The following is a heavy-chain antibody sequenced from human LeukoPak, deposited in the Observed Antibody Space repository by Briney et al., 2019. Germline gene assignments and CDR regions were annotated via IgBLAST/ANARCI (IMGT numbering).Heavy chain of an antibody. Sequence: SETLSLTCTVSGDSISTTFYYWGWIRQPPGKGLEWIGSVYHNGDTYYNPSLKSRVTISVDTSKNQFSLRVNSVTAADTAVYYCAREVQLDPPGGDVWGKGTTVTVSS. D-gene: IGHD3/OR15-3a*01. CDR1: GDSISTTFYY. V-gene: IGHV4-39*07. CDR2: VYHNGDT. CDR3: AREVQLDPPGGDV. J-gene: IGHJ6*04.